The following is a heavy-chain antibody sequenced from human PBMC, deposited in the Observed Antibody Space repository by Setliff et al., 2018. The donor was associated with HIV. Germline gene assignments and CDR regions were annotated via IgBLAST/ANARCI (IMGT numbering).Heavy chain of an antibody. Sequence: SETLSLTCAVYGGSFSGYYWTWIRQPPGKGLEWIGEITHSGSTNYNPSLETRVTISVDTFKNQFSLKLSSVTAADTAVYYCAKGVAGLQYYYYYMDVWGKGTAVTVSS. D-gene: IGHD6-19*01. CDR2: ITHSGST. V-gene: IGHV4-34*01. CDR3: AKGVAGLQYYYYYMDV. CDR1: GGSFSGYY. J-gene: IGHJ6*03.